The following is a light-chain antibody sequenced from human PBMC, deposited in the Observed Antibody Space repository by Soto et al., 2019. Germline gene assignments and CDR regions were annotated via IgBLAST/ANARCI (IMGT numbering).Light chain of an antibody. CDR1: NSNIGNNE. CDR3: ASWDDSLNVYV. J-gene: IGLJ1*01. Sequence: QSVLTQPPSVSEAPRQRVTISCSGSNSNIGNNEVSWYQQLPGKAPKLLIFYNDLLPSGVSDRFSGSKPGTSASLAISGLQSEDEADYYCASWDDSLNVYVFGTGTKVTVL. CDR2: YND. V-gene: IGLV1-36*01.